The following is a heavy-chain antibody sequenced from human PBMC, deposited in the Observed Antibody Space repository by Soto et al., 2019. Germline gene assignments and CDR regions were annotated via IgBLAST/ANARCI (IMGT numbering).Heavy chain of an antibody. CDR3: ARPALGATLVVVPTARLDP. CDR1: GDSISSRNYY. CDR2: IYYSGNT. D-gene: IGHD2-2*01. J-gene: IGHJ5*02. V-gene: IGHV4-39*01. Sequence: QLQLQESGPGLVKPSETLSLTCTVSGDSISSRNYYWGWIRQPPGKGLEWIGSIYYSGNTDYNPSLKSRVTISVDTSKNQFSLKLSSVTAADAAVYYCARPALGATLVVVPTARLDPRGQGALVTVSS.